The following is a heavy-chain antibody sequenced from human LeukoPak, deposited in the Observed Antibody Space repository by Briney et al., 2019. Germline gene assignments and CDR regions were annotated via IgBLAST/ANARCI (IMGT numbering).Heavy chain of an antibody. CDR3: ARVLQKQWRPDAFDI. D-gene: IGHD6-19*01. CDR1: GFTFDDYG. CDR2: ISSSGSTI. J-gene: IGHJ3*02. V-gene: IGHV3-11*04. Sequence: GGSLRLSCAASGFTFDDYGMSWVRQAPGKGLEWVSYISSSGSTIYYADSVKGRFTISRDNAKNSLYLQMNSLRAEDTAVYYCARVLQKQWRPDAFDIWGQGTMVTVSS.